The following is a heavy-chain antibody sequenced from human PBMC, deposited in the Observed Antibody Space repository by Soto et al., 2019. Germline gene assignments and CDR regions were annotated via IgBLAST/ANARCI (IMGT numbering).Heavy chain of an antibody. V-gene: IGHV4-30-4*01. D-gene: IGHD6-25*01. J-gene: IGHJ1*01. Sequence: QVQLQESGPGLVKPSQTLSLTCTVSGGSISSGDYYWSWIRQPPGKGLEWIGYISYSGSTYYNPSLKRRVTLSVDTSKNQFSLKLSSVTAAGTAVYFWARSDPAAWGHGTLVTVSS. CDR2: ISYSGST. CDR1: GGSISSGDYY. CDR3: ARSDPAA.